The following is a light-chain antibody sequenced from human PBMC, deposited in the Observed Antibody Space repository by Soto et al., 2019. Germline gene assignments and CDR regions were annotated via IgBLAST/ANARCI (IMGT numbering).Light chain of an antibody. CDR2: DVS. CDR3: SSYTTSNTRQIV. J-gene: IGLJ1*01. Sequence: QPALTQPASVSGSPGQSITISCTGTSSDVGGYNYVSWYQHHPGKAPKLIIYDVSNRPSGVSIRFSGSKSDNTASLTISGLQPEDEADYHCSSYTTSNTRQIVFGTGTRSPS. V-gene: IGLV2-14*03. CDR1: SSDVGGYNY.